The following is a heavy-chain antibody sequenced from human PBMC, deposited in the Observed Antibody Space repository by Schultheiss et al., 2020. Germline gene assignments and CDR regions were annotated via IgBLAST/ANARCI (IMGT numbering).Heavy chain of an antibody. Sequence: SETLSLTCAVNGGSFSGYYWGWIRQPPGKGLEWIGSIYYSGSTYYNPSLKSRVTISVDTSKNQFSLKLSSVTAADTAVYYCALVGGGLDPYYYGVDVWGQGTTVTVSS. CDR1: GGSFSGYY. CDR3: ALVGGGLDPYYYGVDV. V-gene: IGHV4-34*01. CDR2: IYYSGST. J-gene: IGHJ6*02. D-gene: IGHD3/OR15-3a*01.